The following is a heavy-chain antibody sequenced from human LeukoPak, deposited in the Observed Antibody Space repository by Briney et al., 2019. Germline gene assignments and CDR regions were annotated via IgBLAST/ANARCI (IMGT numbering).Heavy chain of an antibody. J-gene: IGHJ4*02. Sequence: GASVKVSCKASGYTFTSYDINWVRQATGQGLEWMGWMNTNSGNTGYAQKFQGRVTITRNTSISTDYMELSSLRSEDTAVYYCARTRPRPIVVVPAGFDYWGQGTLVTVSS. CDR2: MNTNSGNT. V-gene: IGHV1-8*03. CDR3: ARTRPRPIVVVPAGFDY. CDR1: GYTFTSYD. D-gene: IGHD2-2*01.